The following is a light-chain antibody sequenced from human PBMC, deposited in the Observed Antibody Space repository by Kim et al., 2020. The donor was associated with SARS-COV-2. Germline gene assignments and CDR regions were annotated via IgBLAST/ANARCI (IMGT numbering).Light chain of an antibody. Sequence: APGKTARITCGGNNIGSKSVYRYQQKSGLAPVLVVFDDSDRPSGIPGRFSGSRSGNTATLTVIRVEAGDEADYYCQVWDTNSDHGVFGRGTQLTVL. CDR1: NIGSKS. J-gene: IGLJ2*01. CDR2: DDS. V-gene: IGLV3-21*03. CDR3: QVWDTNSDHGV.